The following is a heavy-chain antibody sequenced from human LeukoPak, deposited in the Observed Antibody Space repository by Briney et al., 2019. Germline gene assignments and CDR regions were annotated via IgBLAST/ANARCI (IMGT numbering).Heavy chain of an antibody. J-gene: IGHJ6*04. CDR3: ARDRDYYGSGYV. CDR2: IYYSGIT. V-gene: IGHV4-59*01. Sequence: SETLSLTCTVSGGSISNYYWTWIRQPPGKGLEWIGYIYYSGITNYNPSLKSRVTISVDTSKNQFSLNLSSVTAADTAVYYCARDRDYYGSGYVWGKGTTVTISS. D-gene: IGHD3-10*01. CDR1: GGSISNYY.